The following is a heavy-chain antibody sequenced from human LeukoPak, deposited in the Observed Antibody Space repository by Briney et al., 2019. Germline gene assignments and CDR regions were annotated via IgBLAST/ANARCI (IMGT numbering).Heavy chain of an antibody. D-gene: IGHD3-10*01. CDR3: ALNPDYYGSGSFDY. CDR2: IKEDGSEK. Sequence: PGGSLRLCCAASGFTFSSYWMSWVRQAPGKGLEWVADIKEDGSEKYYVDSVKGRFTISRDNAKNSLYLQMNSLRAEDTAVYYCALNPDYYGSGSFDYWGQGTLVTVSS. J-gene: IGHJ4*02. V-gene: IGHV3-7*01. CDR1: GFTFSSYW.